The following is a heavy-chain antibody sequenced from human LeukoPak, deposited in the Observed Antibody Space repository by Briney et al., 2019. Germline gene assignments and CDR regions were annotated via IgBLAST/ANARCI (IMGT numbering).Heavy chain of an antibody. CDR3: ARRERYFDFDY. Sequence: GESLKISCKAAGYSFISYWIGWVLRMPGKGLEWMGIIYPGDSDTTYSPSFQGQVTISADKSISTAYLQWSSLKASDTAMYYCARRERYFDFDYWGQGTLVTVSS. CDR1: GYSFISYW. CDR2: IYPGDSDT. V-gene: IGHV5-51*01. D-gene: IGHD3-9*01. J-gene: IGHJ4*02.